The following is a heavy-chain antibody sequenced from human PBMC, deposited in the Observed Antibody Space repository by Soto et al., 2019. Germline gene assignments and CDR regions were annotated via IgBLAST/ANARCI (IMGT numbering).Heavy chain of an antibody. CDR2: IHDSGIT. D-gene: IGHD2-2*01. V-gene: IGHV4-59*01. Sequence: PSETLSLTCSVSGGSMWSYYWSWIRQPPGKGLEWIGYIHDSGITDYNPSLKSRATISIDTFRNQISLNLHSVTAADTAVYYCAREYAFSSDYWGQGT. CDR1: GGSMWSYY. CDR3: AREYAFSSDY. J-gene: IGHJ4*02.